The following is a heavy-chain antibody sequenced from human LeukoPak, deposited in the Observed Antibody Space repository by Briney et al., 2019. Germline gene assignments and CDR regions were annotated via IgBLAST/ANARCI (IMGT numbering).Heavy chain of an antibody. J-gene: IGHJ4*02. Sequence: SVKVTCKASGGTFSSYAISWVRLAPGQGLEWMGGIIPIFGTANYAQKFQGRVTITADESTSTAYMELSSLRSEDTAVYYCARPLTGSYSGTYDEGYYWGQGTLVTVSS. D-gene: IGHD1-26*01. CDR1: GGTFSSYA. V-gene: IGHV1-69*13. CDR3: ARPLTGSYSGTYDEGYY. CDR2: IIPIFGTA.